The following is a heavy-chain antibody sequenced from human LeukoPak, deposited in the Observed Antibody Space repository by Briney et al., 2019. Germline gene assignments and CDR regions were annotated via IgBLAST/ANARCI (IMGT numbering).Heavy chain of an antibody. CDR1: GFTFSDYY. CDR3: ARDDSYYYYMDV. CDR2: IKQDGSEK. V-gene: IGHV3-7*01. J-gene: IGHJ6*03. Sequence: GGSLRLSCAASGFTFSDYYMSWFRQAPGKGLEWVANIKQDGSEKYYVDSVKGRFTISRDNAKNSLYLQMNSLRAEDTAVYYCARDDSYYYYMDVWGKGTTVTVSS.